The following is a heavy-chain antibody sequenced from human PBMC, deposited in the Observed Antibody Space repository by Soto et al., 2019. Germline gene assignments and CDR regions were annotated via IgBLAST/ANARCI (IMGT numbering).Heavy chain of an antibody. Sequence: SETLSLTCTVSAASIITNNYFWVWIRQSPRRGLELIGSISYSGRTYDNPSLQSRVTISIDASKNQFSLKLTSVTTADTSIYYCARRRASDYGGNHHPYYFDRWGQGTLVTSPQ. CDR2: ISYSGRT. CDR1: AASIITNNYF. D-gene: IGHD4-17*01. V-gene: IGHV4-39*01. J-gene: IGHJ4*02. CDR3: ARRRASDYGGNHHPYYFDR.